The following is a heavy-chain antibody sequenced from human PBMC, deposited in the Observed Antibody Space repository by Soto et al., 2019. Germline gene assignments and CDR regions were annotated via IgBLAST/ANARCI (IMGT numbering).Heavy chain of an antibody. Sequence: GGSLRLSCAASGFTFSSYAMSWVRQFPGKGLEWVSAISGSGGSTYYADSVKGRFTISRDNSKNTLYLQMNSLRAEDTAVYYCAKSGMDIVDAFDIWGQGTTVTVSS. J-gene: IGHJ3*02. V-gene: IGHV3-23*01. D-gene: IGHD5-12*01. CDR2: ISGSGGST. CDR1: GFTFSSYA. CDR3: AKSGMDIVDAFDI.